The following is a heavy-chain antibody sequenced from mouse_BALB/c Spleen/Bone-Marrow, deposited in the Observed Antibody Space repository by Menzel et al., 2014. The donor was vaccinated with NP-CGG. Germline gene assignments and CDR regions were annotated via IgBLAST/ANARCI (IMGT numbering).Heavy chain of an antibody. CDR1: GYSFTGYT. CDR3: ARRDYYDYAWFAY. CDR2: INPYNGGT. Sequence: EVQLVESGPALVKPGASMKISCKASGYSFTGYTMNWVKQSHGKNLEWIGLINPYNGGTTYNQKFKGKATLTVDKLSSTAYMELLSLTSEGSAVYYCARRDYYDYAWFAYWGQGTLVTVSA. V-gene: IGHV1-18*01. D-gene: IGHD2-4*01. J-gene: IGHJ3*01.